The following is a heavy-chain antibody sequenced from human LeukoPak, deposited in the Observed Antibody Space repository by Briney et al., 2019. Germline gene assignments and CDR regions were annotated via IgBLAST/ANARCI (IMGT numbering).Heavy chain of an antibody. Sequence: XWSWIRXPPGKGLEWIGYIYYSGSTNYNPSLKSRVTISVDTSKNQFSLRLSSVTAADTAVYYCASFSTTVTTYYFDYWGQGTLVTVSS. J-gene: IGHJ4*02. CDR3: ASFSTTVTTYYFDY. CDR2: IYYSGST. CDR1: X. D-gene: IGHD4-17*01. V-gene: IGHV4-59*08.